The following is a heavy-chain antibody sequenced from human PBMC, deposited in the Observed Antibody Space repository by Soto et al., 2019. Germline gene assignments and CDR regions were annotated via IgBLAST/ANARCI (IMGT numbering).Heavy chain of an antibody. D-gene: IGHD6-19*01. CDR3: ARLGSSGWYQGSYFDY. Sequence: QLHLQESGPGLVKASETLSLTCTVSGGSITRNNHFWGWIRQSPGKGLEWIGSIQYGGTTNYNPSLKSRVIMSAETSKNQFSLMMNSVTAADTAVYYCARLGSSGWYQGSYFDYWGQGTMVTVSS. CDR2: IQYGGTT. CDR1: GGSITRNNHF. V-gene: IGHV4-39*01. J-gene: IGHJ4*02.